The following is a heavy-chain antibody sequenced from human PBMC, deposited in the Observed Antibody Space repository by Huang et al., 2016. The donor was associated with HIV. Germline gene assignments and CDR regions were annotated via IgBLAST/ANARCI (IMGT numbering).Heavy chain of an antibody. CDR3: ARVPSDHFSDY. CDR1: GYTFSIYG. V-gene: IGHV1-18*01. J-gene: IGHJ4*02. Sequence: QIQLVQSGPEVKKPGASVTVSCKASGYTFSIYGISWVRQAPGQGPEWMGWVSAYSGYTNYSQKFQGRGTMTADTSASTAYMDLRSLTSDDTAVYYCARVPSDHFSDYWGQGTLVTVSS. CDR2: VSAYSGYT.